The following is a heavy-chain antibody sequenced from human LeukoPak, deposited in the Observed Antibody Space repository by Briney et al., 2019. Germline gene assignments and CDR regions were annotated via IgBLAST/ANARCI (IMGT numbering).Heavy chain of an antibody. Sequence: GGSLRLSCAASGSTLDDYAMHWVRQAPAKGLEWVSVSSWNSGSRGYADSVKGRFTISRDNAKNSLYLQLNSLSAEDTALYFCAQGGADSFDTSIYRWFDPWGQGTLVTVSS. CDR2: SSWNSGSR. CDR3: AQGGADSFDTSIYRWFDP. CDR1: GSTLDDYA. J-gene: IGHJ5*02. D-gene: IGHD3-22*01. V-gene: IGHV3-9*01.